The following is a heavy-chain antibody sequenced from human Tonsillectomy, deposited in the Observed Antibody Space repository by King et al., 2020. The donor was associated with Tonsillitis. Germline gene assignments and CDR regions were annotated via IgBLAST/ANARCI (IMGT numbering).Heavy chain of an antibody. CDR3: AKGIAVAGTRADGAFDI. J-gene: IGHJ3*02. CDR1: GFTFSSYA. Sequence: VQLVESGGGLVQPGGSLRLSCAASGFTFSSYAMSWVRQAPGKGLEWVSAISGSGGSTYYADSVKGRFTISRDNSKNTLYLQMNSLRAEDTAVYYCAKGIAVAGTRADGAFDIWGQGTMVTVSS. V-gene: IGHV3-23*04. D-gene: IGHD6-19*01. CDR2: ISGSGGST.